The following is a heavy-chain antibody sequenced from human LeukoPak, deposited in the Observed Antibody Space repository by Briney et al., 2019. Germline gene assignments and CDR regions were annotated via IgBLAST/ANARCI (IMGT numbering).Heavy chain of an antibody. CDR3: ARGRNYYDSSGYCRYFDL. D-gene: IGHD3-22*01. V-gene: IGHV4-59*01. J-gene: IGHJ2*01. CDR1: GGSISSYY. Sequence: SETLSLTCTVSGGSISSYYWSWIRQPPGKGLEWIGYIYYSGSTNYNPSLKSRVTISVDTSKTQFSLKQSSVTAADTAVYYCARGRNYYDSSGYCRYFDLWGRGTLVTVSS. CDR2: IYYSGST.